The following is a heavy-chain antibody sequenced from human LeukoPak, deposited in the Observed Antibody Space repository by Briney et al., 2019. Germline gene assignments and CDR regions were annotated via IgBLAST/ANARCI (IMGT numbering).Heavy chain of an antibody. Sequence: LTGGSLRLSCAASGFTFSSYGMHWVRQAPGKGLEWVAVISYDGSNKYYADSVKGRFAISRDNSKNTLYLQMNSLRAEDTAVYYCAKDHYYGSGSYYLNNWFDPWGQGTLVTVSS. J-gene: IGHJ5*02. D-gene: IGHD3-10*01. CDR2: ISYDGSNK. V-gene: IGHV3-30*18. CDR1: GFTFSSYG. CDR3: AKDHYYGSGSYYLNNWFDP.